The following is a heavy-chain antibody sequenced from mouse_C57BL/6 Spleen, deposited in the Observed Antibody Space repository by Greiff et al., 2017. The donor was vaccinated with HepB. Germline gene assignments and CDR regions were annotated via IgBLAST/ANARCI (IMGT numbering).Heavy chain of an antibody. D-gene: IGHD4-1*01. V-gene: IGHV1-72*01. CDR3: ARQANWDFWYFDV. CDR1: GYTFTSYW. J-gene: IGHJ1*03. Sequence: PGASVKLSCKASGYTFTSYWMHWVKQRPGRGLEWIGRIDPNSGGTKYNEKFKSKATLTVDKPSSTAYMQLSSLTSEDSAVYYCARQANWDFWYFDVWGTGTTVTVSS. CDR2: IDPNSGGT.